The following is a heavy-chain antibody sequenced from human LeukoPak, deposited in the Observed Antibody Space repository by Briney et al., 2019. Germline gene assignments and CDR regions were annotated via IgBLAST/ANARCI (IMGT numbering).Heavy chain of an antibody. Sequence: ASVKVSCKASGYTFTSYGISWVRQAPGQGLEWMGWISAYNGNTNYAQKLQGRVTMTTGTSTSTAYMELRSVRSDDTAVYYCARDLGAVVPAAIVFDYWGQGTLVTVSS. CDR1: GYTFTSYG. J-gene: IGHJ4*02. V-gene: IGHV1-18*01. D-gene: IGHD2-2*01. CDR2: ISAYNGNT. CDR3: ARDLGAVVPAAIVFDY.